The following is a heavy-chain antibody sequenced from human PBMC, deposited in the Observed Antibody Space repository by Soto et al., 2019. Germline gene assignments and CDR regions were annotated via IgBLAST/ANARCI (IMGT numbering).Heavy chain of an antibody. V-gene: IGHV4-31*03. CDR3: ARMRYYYDSSGYSPFDY. D-gene: IGHD3-22*01. CDR1: GGSISSGGYY. Sequence: SETLSLTCTVSGGSISSGGYYWSWIRQHPGKGLEWIGYIYYSGSTYYNPSLKSRVTISVDTSKNQFSLKLSSVTAADTAVYYCARMRYYYDSSGYSPFDYWGQGTLVTVSS. CDR2: IYYSGST. J-gene: IGHJ4*02.